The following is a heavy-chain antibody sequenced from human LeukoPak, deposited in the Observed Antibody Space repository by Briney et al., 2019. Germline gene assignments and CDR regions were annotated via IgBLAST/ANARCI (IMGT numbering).Heavy chain of an antibody. CDR1: GYTFTGYY. CDR3: AGPWDQVGFVP. D-gene: IGHD1-26*01. Sequence: ASVNVSCKASGYTFTGYYLHWVRQAPGQGLEWMGWIYPKTGGTSYAQKFQGRVTMTRDTSISTAYMELIGLRSDDTAVYYCAGPWDQVGFVPWGEGTLVSVSS. J-gene: IGHJ5*02. V-gene: IGHV1-2*02. CDR2: IYPKTGGT.